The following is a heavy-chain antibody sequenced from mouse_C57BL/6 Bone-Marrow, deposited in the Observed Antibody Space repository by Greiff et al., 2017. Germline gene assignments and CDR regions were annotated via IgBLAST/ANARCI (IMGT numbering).Heavy chain of an antibody. Sequence: QVQLKQPGAELVKPGASVKLSCKASGYTFTSYWMQWVKQRPGQGLEWIGEIDPSDSYTNYNQKFKGKATLTVDTSSSTAYMQLSSLTSEDSAVDYCARKGGLQLDFDYWGQGTTLTVSS. J-gene: IGHJ2*01. CDR2: IDPSDSYT. CDR1: GYTFTSYW. D-gene: IGHD2-4*01. CDR3: ARKGGLQLDFDY. V-gene: IGHV1-50*01.